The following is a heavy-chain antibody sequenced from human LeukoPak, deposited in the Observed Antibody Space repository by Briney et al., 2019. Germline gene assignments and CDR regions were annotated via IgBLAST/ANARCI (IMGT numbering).Heavy chain of an antibody. Sequence: ASVEVSCKASGYTFTSYGISWVRQDPGQGLEWMGWISAYNGNTNYAQKLQGRVTMTTDTSTSTGYMELRSLRSDDTAVYYCARDCSSTSCYLWGQGTLVTVSS. CDR3: ARDCSSTSCYL. CDR2: ISAYNGNT. D-gene: IGHD2-2*01. V-gene: IGHV1-18*01. J-gene: IGHJ4*02. CDR1: GYTFTSYG.